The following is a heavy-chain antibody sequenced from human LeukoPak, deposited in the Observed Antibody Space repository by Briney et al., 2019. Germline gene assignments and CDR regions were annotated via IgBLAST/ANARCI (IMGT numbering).Heavy chain of an antibody. CDR1: GYTFTSYG. V-gene: IGHV1-18*01. CDR2: ISAYNGNT. J-gene: IGHJ5*02. CDR3: ARDHSVGDIAWWFDP. Sequence: GASVKVSCKASGYTFTSYGISWVRQAPGQGLEWMGWISAYNGNTNYAQKLQGRVTMTTDTSTSTAYMELRSLTSEDTAVYYCARDHSVGDIAWWFDPWGQGTLVSVSS. D-gene: IGHD3-10*01.